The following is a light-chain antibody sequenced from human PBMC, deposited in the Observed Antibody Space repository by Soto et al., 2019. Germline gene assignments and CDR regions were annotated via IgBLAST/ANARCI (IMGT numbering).Light chain of an antibody. CDR2: GVS. CDR3: QQSGNSPLCT. J-gene: IGKJ3*01. Sequence: EIVLTQSPGTLSLSPGERATLSCRASQSVSSNNLAWYQQKPGQPPRLLIYGVSSRATDIPDRFSGSGSGTDFTLTISRLEPEDFAVYYCQQSGNSPLCTFGPGTKVDIK. CDR1: QSVSSNN. V-gene: IGKV3-20*01.